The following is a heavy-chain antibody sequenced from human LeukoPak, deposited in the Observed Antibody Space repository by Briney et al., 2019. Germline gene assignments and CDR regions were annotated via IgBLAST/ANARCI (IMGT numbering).Heavy chain of an antibody. V-gene: IGHV1-2*02. CDR2: INSNSGGT. CDR3: ARSDASGWKDF. Sequence: ASVKVSCKASGYTFTDYYMHWVREAPEQGLEWVGWINSNSGGTNYAQKFQGRVTMTRDTSISAAYMELSRLTSDDAAVYYCARSDASGWKDFWGQGTLVTVSS. D-gene: IGHD6-19*01. CDR1: GYTFTDYY. J-gene: IGHJ4*02.